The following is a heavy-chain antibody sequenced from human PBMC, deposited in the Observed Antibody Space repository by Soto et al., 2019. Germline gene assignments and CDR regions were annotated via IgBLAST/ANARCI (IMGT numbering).Heavy chain of an antibody. CDR1: GYSFATYW. Sequence: GESLKISCKGSGYSFATYWINWVRQMPGKGLEWMGRIDPSDSYTNYSPSFQGHVTISADKSISTAYLQWSSLKASDTAMYYCARARVAAAGASGGYYYYGMDVWGQGTTVTVSS. J-gene: IGHJ6*02. D-gene: IGHD6-13*01. CDR2: IDPSDSYT. V-gene: IGHV5-10-1*01. CDR3: ARARVAAAGASGGYYYYGMDV.